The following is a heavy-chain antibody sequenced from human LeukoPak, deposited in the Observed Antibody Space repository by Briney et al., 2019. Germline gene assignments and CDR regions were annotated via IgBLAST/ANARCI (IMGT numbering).Heavy chain of an antibody. Sequence: GGSLRLSCAASGFVFSNYAMNWVRQAPGKGLEWVSGISHSGGTTYYADSAKGRFTISRDNSKNTLYLQMNSLRAEDTAVYYCAKDLEQWLVTLVGYWGQGTLVTVSS. CDR1: GFVFSNYA. CDR2: ISHSGGTT. J-gene: IGHJ4*02. V-gene: IGHV3-23*01. CDR3: AKDLEQWLVTLVGY. D-gene: IGHD6-19*01.